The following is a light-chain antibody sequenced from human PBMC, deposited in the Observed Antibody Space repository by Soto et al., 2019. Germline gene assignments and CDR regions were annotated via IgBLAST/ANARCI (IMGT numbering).Light chain of an antibody. Sequence: EIVLTQSPGTLSLSPGDSATLSCRASQTVSSSYLAWYQQKPGQAPRLLIYGAYTRAAGIPDRFSGSGSGTDFTLTISRLEPEDFAVYYCQQYGRSPPVKXGQGTKVDIK. J-gene: IGKJ1*01. CDR1: QTVSSSY. CDR3: QQYGRSPPVK. V-gene: IGKV3-20*01. CDR2: GAY.